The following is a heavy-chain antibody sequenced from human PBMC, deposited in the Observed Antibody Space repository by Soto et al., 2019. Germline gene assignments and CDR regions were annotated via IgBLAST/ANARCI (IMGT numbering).Heavy chain of an antibody. CDR3: ARPMNYNDYLDY. CDR2: INGNNGNT. Sequence: QVQLVQSGAEEKKPGASVKVSCKASGYTFTSYSMHWVRQAPGQRLEWMGWINGNNGNTRYSQNFQGRVTITRDTSASTDYMELVSLRSEDTAVYYCARPMNYNDYLDYWGQGTLVTVSS. V-gene: IGHV1-3*05. J-gene: IGHJ4*02. D-gene: IGHD3-10*01. CDR1: GYTFTSYS.